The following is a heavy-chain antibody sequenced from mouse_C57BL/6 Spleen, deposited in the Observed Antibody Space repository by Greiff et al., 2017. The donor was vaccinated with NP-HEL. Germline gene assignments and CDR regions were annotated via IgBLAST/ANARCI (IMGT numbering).Heavy chain of an antibody. Sequence: EVQLQQSGPVLVKPGASVKMSCKASGYTFTDYYMNWVKQSHGKSLEWIGVINPYNGGTSYNQKFKGKATLTVDKSSSTAYMELNSLTSEDSAVYYCAIITTVEGAWFAYWGQRTLVTVSA. CDR2: INPYNGGT. CDR1: GYTFTDYY. J-gene: IGHJ3*01. D-gene: IGHD1-1*01. CDR3: AIITTVEGAWFAY. V-gene: IGHV1-19*01.